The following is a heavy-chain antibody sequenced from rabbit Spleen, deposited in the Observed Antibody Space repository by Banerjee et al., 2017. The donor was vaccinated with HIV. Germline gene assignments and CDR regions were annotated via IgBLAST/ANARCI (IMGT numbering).Heavy chain of an antibody. D-gene: IGHD4-2*01. J-gene: IGHJ4*01. CDR3: ARIGTDDAGHGIATDWSL. Sequence: QSLEESGGDLVKPGASLTLTCTASGFSFSSRYYMCWVRQAPGKGLEWIACIYTGDGNTYYASWAKGRFTISKTSSTTVTLQMTSLTAADTATYFCARIGTDDAGHGIATDWSLWGQGTLVTVS. CDR1: GFSFSSRYY. CDR2: IYTGDGNT. V-gene: IGHV1S40*01.